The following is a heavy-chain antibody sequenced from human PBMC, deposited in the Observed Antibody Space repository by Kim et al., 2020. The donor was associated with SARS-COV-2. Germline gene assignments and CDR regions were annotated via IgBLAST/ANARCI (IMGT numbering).Heavy chain of an antibody. V-gene: IGHV4-59*01. CDR3: ARGLNYYDSSGYWGYWYFDL. CDR1: GGSISSYY. CDR2: IYYSGSI. Sequence: SETLSLTCTVSGGSISSYYWSWIRQPPGKGLEWIGYIYYSGSINYNPSLKSRVTISVDTSKNQFSLKLSSVTAADTAVYYCARGLNYYDSSGYWGYWYFDLWGRGTLVTVSS. J-gene: IGHJ2*01. D-gene: IGHD3-22*01.